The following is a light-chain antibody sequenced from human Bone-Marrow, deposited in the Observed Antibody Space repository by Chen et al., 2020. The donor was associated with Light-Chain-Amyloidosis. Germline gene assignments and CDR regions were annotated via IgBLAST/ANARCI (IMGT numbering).Light chain of an antibody. V-gene: IGKV1-12*01. CDR3: LQAKTFPLT. CDR2: TAS. J-gene: IGKJ3*01. CDR1: QDISNA. Sequence: DIQLTQSPSSVSAPVGDRVTITCRASQDISNALGWYQQRPGKDPKLLIYTASSLQNGVPSRFSGSGSETDFTLTISGLQAEDFATYYCLQAKTFPLTFRPGTTVDLK.